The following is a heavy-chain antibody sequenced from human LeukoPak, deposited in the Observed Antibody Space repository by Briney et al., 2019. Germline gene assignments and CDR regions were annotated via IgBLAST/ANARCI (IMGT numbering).Heavy chain of an antibody. CDR1: GGSISSSSYY. J-gene: IGHJ4*02. CDR3: ATRVNGYFEY. V-gene: IGHV4-39*07. Sequence: SETLSLTCTVSGGSISSSSYYWGWIRQPPGKGLEWIGSIYYSGSTYYNPSLKSRVTISVDTSKNQFSLKLSSVTAADTAVYYCATRVNGYFEYWGQGTLVTVSS. CDR2: IYYSGST.